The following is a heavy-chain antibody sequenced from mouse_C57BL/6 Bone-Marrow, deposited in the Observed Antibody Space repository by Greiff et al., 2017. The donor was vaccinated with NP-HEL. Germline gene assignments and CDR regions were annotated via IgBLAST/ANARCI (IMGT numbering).Heavy chain of an antibody. Sequence: DVMLVESGGGLVKPGGSLKLSCAASVFTFSSYAMSWVRQTPEKRLEWVATISDGGSYTYYPDNVKGRFTISRDNAKNNLYLQMSHLKSEDTAMYYCAREGYYYGSSSDYWGQGTTLTVSS. J-gene: IGHJ2*01. CDR3: AREGYYYGSSSDY. CDR2: ISDGGSYT. V-gene: IGHV5-4*01. CDR1: VFTFSSYA. D-gene: IGHD1-1*01.